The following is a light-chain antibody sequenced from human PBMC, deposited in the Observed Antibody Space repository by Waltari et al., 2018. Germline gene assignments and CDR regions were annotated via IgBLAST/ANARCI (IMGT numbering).Light chain of an antibody. CDR3: QVWDSSTHVV. CDR2: QDT. V-gene: IGLV3-1*01. Sequence: SYELTQPPSVSVSPGQTASITCSGDKLGTTYVCWYQQRPGQSPVLVIYQDTKRPSGIPERFYGSNSGNTATLTISGTQAMDEAAYYCQVWDSSTHVVFGGGTKLTVL. J-gene: IGLJ2*01. CDR1: KLGTTY.